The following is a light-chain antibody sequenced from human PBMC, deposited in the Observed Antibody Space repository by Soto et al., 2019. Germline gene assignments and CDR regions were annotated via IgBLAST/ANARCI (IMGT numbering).Light chain of an antibody. CDR3: QQYYSYPQA. Sequence: AIRMTQSPSSLSASTGDRVTITCRASQGISSYLAWYQQKPGKAPKLLIYAASTLQSGVPSRFSGSGSGTDFTLTISCLQSEDFATYYCQQYYSYPQAFGQGTKDDIK. CDR2: AAS. V-gene: IGKV1-8*01. J-gene: IGKJ1*01. CDR1: QGISSY.